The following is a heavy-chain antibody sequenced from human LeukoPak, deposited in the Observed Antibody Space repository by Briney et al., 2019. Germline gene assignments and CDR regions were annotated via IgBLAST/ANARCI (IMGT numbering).Heavy chain of an antibody. Sequence: ASVKVSCKASGYTFTSYDINWVRQATGQGREWMGWMNPNSGNTGYAQKFQGRVTMTRNTSISTAYMELSSLRSEDTAVYYCARGQMAGIAARRDFDYWGQGTLVTVSS. CDR1: GYTFTSYD. D-gene: IGHD6-6*01. J-gene: IGHJ4*02. V-gene: IGHV1-8*01. CDR3: ARGQMAGIAARRDFDY. CDR2: MNPNSGNT.